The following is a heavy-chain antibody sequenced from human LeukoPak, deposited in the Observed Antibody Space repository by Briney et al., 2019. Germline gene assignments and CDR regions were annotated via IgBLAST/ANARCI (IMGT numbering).Heavy chain of an antibody. CDR2: IYYSGST. J-gene: IGHJ4*02. V-gene: IGHV4-59*01. D-gene: IGHD3-22*01. Sequence: PSETLSLTCTVSGGSISSYYWSWIRQPPGKGLERIGYIYYSGSTNYNPSLKSRVTISVDTSKNQFSLKLSSVTAADTAVYYCARLTYYYDSSGYSYFDYWGQGTLVTVSS. CDR1: GGSISSYY. CDR3: ARLTYYYDSSGYSYFDY.